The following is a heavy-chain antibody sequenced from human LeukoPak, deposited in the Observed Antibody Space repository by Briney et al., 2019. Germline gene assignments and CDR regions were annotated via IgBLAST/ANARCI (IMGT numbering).Heavy chain of an antibody. V-gene: IGHV4-61*10. D-gene: IGHD6-19*01. CDR3: ARGLTAVADPFDY. CDR2: IYYSGST. J-gene: IGHJ4*02. CDR1: GGSISSGSYY. Sequence: PSETLSLTCTVSGGSISSGSYYWSWIRQPAGKGLEWIGYIYYSGSTNYNPSLKSRVTISVDTSKNQFSLKLSSVIAADTAVYYCARGLTAVADPFDYWGQGTLVTVSS.